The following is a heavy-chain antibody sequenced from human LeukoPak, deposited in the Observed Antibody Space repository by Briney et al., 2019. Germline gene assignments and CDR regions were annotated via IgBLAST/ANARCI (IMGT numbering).Heavy chain of an antibody. V-gene: IGHV3-21*01. D-gene: IGHD4/OR15-4a*01. J-gene: IGHJ6*03. CDR2: ISSSSSYI. Sequence: TGGSLRLSCAASGFTFSSYSMNWVRQAPGKGLEWVSSISSSSSYIYYADSVKGRFTISRDNAKNSLYLQMNSLRAEDTAVYYCARGCTYYYYYMDVWGKGTTVTISS. CDR3: ARGCTYYYYYMDV. CDR1: GFTFSSYS.